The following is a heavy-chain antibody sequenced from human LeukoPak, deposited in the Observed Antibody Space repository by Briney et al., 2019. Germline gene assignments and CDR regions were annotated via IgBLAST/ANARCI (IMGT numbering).Heavy chain of an antibody. J-gene: IGHJ4*02. CDR3: QRGAGEDYFDY. D-gene: IGHD4/OR15-4a*01. Sequence: PSQTLSLTCTVSGGSISSGDYYWSWIRQPPGKGLEWIGYIYYSGSSYYNPSLKSRVTISVDTSKNQFSLKLSSVTAADTAVYYCQRGAGEDYFDYWGQGTLVTVSS. V-gene: IGHV4-30-4*01. CDR1: GGSISSGDYY. CDR2: IYYSGSS.